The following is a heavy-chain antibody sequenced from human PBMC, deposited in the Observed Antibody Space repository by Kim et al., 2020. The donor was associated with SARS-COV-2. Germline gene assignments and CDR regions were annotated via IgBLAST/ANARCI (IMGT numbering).Heavy chain of an antibody. CDR3: ARGGCTNGVCYPSRGYSGYDSWHYYYGMDV. J-gene: IGHJ6*02. V-gene: IGHV1-46*01. CDR2: INPSGGST. Sequence: ASVKVSCKASGYTFTSYYMHWVRQAPGQGLEWMGIINPSGGSTSYAQKFQGRVTMTRDTSTSTVYMELSSLRSEDTAVYYCARGGCTNGVCYPSRGYSGYDSWHYYYGMDVWGQGTTVTVPS. D-gene: IGHD5-12*01. CDR1: GYTFTSYY.